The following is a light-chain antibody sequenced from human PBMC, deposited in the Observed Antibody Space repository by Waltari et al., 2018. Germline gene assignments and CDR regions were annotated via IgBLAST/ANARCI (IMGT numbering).Light chain of an antibody. CDR3: CSYAGSRNMI. CDR1: IRDGGNQNL. CDR2: EVN. V-gene: IGLV2-23*02. Sequence: QSALTQPASVSGSPGHSVTTYCTGRIRDGGNQNLYSWYQQPPGKAPQLIIFEVNKRPSGISNRFSCSKSGNTAFLTISVLQPEDEADYYCCSYAGSRNMIFGGGTKLTVL. J-gene: IGLJ2*01.